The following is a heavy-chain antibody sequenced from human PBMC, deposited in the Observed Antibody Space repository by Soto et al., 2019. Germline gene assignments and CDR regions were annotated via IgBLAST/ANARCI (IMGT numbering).Heavy chain of an antibody. V-gene: IGHV4-34*01. J-gene: IGHJ4*02. D-gene: IGHD6-13*01. Sequence: QVQLQQWGARLLKPSATLSLTCAAYGGSFSGYYWSWIRQPPGKALEWIGEINHSGSTKYNPPLKSRVTISVDTSKNQFSLKLSSVTAADTAVYYCARVRATAAGTGVGYYGDYWGQGTLVTVSS. CDR1: GGSFSGYY. CDR3: ARVRATAAGTGVGYYGDY. CDR2: INHSGST.